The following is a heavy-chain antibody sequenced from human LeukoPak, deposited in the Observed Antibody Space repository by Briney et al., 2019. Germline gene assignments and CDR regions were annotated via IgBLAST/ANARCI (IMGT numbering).Heavy chain of an antibody. CDR2: ISSSSSYI. J-gene: IGHJ4*02. V-gene: IGHV3-21*01. Sequence: PGGSLRLSCAASGFTFSSYSMNRVRQAPGKGLEWVSSISSSSSYIYYADSVKGRFTISRDNAKNSLYLQMNSLRAEDTAVYYCARDRDSGWYYYWGQGTLVTVSS. CDR1: GFTFSSYS. CDR3: ARDRDSGWYYY. D-gene: IGHD6-19*01.